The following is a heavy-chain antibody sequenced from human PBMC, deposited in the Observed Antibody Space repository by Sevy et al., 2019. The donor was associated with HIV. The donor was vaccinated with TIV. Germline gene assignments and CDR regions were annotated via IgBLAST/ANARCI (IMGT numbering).Heavy chain of an antibody. J-gene: IGHJ4*02. CDR3: TTASWSQEDYYNY. V-gene: IGHV3-15*01. Sequence: GESLKISCAASGFTFSNAWMSWVRQAPRKGLEWVGRIKGKIYDGTIDYAAPVKGRFSISRDDSKNTLYLQMNSLKTEDTAVYYCTTASWSQEDYYNYWGQGTLVTVSS. D-gene: IGHD6-13*01. CDR2: IKGKIYDGTI. CDR1: GFTFSNAW.